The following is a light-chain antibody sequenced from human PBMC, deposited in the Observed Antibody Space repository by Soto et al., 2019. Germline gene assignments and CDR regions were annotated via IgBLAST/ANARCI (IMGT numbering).Light chain of an antibody. V-gene: IGLV2-11*01. J-gene: IGLJ1*01. CDR2: DVS. CDR1: SSDVGGYNY. CDR3: CSYAGTYGV. Sequence: QSVLTQPRSVSGSPGQSVTISCTGTSSDVGGYNYVSWYQQHPGKAPKLMIYDVSKRPSGVPDHFSGSKSGNTASLTISGLQAEDEADYYCCSYAGTYGVFGTGTKLTVL.